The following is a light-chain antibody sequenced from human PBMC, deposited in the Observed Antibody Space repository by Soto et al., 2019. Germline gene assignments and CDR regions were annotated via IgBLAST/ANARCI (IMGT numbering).Light chain of an antibody. Sequence: DIQMTQSPSSLSASVGDRATITCQASQDISNYLNWYQQKPGKAPKLLIYDASNLETGVPSRFSGSGSGTDFTFTISSLQPEDIATYYCQQYDNLPSYTFGQGTKVDIK. CDR2: DAS. J-gene: IGKJ2*01. CDR1: QDISNY. CDR3: QQYDNLPSYT. V-gene: IGKV1-33*01.